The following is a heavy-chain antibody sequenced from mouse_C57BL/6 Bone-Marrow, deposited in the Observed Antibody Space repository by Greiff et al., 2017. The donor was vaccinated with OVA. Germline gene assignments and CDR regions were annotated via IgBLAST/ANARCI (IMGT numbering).Heavy chain of an antibody. V-gene: IGHV5-6*01. J-gene: IGHJ3*01. Sequence: EVQLVESGGDLVKPGGSLKLSCAASGFTFSSYGMSWVRQTPDKRLEWVATISSGGSYNYYPDSVKGRFTISRDTAKNTLYLQMRSLKSEGMAKYYWARQGSNWVLFAYGGRGTRVTVSA. D-gene: IGHD4-1*02. CDR3: ARQGSNWVLFAY. CDR2: ISSGGSYN. CDR1: GFTFSSYG.